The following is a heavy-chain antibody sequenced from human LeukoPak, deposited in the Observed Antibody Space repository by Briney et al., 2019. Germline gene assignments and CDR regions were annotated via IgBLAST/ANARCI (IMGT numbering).Heavy chain of an antibody. Sequence: GGSLRLSCAASGFTFDDYAMHWVRQAPGKGLEWVSGISWNSGSIGYADSVKGRFTISRDNAKNSLYLQMNSLRAEDTALYCCAKGTTYYDILTGYRPGFDYWGQGTLVTVSS. CDR3: AKGTTYYDILTGYRPGFDY. CDR2: ISWNSGSI. D-gene: IGHD3-9*01. V-gene: IGHV3-9*01. J-gene: IGHJ4*02. CDR1: GFTFDDYA.